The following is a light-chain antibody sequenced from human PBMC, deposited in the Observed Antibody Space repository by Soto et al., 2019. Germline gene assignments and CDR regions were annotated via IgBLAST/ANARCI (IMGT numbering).Light chain of an antibody. CDR2: DVS. CDR3: QQYNNWPFS. Sequence: EILISHSLASLSVSPGECVILSWRAGQGVTTNFAWYQQKSGQSPRLLIYDVSTRATGVPARFSGTGSETDFTLTISGLQSEDSAVYFCQQYNNWPFSFGQGARLEIK. CDR1: QGVTTN. J-gene: IGKJ5*01. V-gene: IGKV3-15*01.